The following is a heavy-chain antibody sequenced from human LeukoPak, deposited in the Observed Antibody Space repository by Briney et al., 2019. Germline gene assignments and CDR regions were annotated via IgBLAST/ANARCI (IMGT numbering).Heavy chain of an antibody. J-gene: IGHJ5*02. CDR3: ARDALYVAIETRLNLFDP. D-gene: IGHD2-21*01. CDR1: GYTFTSCY. CDR2: INPSGGST. Sequence: ASVKVSCKASGYTFTSCYMHWVRQAPGQGLEWMGIINPSGGSTSYAQKFQGRVTMTRDTSTSTVYMELSSLRSEDTAVYYCARDALYVAIETRLNLFDPWGQGTLVTVSS. V-gene: IGHV1-46*01.